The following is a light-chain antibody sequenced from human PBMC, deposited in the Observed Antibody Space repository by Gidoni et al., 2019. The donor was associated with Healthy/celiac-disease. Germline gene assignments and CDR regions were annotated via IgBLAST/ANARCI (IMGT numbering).Light chain of an antibody. J-gene: IGLJ2*01. CDR1: SYNIGNNY. Sequence: QSVLTQPPSVSVATGQKVTISCSGNSYNIGNNYVSWYKQLPVTAPKLLIYDNNKRPSWIPDLFSVFKSCTSAPLGITGLQTGDEADYYCGTWDSSLSAVVFGGGTKLTVL. V-gene: IGLV1-51*01. CDR2: DNN. CDR3: GTWDSSLSAVV.